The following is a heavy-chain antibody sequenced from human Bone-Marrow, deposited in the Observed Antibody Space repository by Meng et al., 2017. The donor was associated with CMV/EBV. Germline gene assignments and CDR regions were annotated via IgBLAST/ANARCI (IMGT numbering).Heavy chain of an antibody. J-gene: IGHJ5*02. D-gene: IGHD3-3*01. V-gene: IGHV4-34*01. Sequence: SETLSLTCAVYGGSFSGYYWSWIRQPPGKGLEWTGEINHSGSTNYTPSLKSRVTISVDTSKNQFSLKLSSVTAADTAVYYCARGEDLGHFWSGYLEVTEFDPWGQGTLVTVSS. CDR2: INHSGST. CDR1: GGSFSGYY. CDR3: ARGEDLGHFWSGYLEVTEFDP.